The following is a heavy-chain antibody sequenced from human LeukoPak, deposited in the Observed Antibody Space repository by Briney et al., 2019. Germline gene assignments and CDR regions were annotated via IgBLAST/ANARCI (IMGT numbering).Heavy chain of an antibody. V-gene: IGHV1-2*02. CDR2: INPNSGGT. J-gene: IGHJ4*02. Sequence: ASVKVSCKASGYTFTGYYMHWVRQAPGQGLEWMGWINPNSGGTNYAQKFQGRVTMTRDTSISTAYMELSRLRSDDTAVHYCARGATIFGVADLDYWGQGTLVTVSS. CDR3: ARGATIFGVADLDY. CDR1: GYTFTGYY. D-gene: IGHD3-3*01.